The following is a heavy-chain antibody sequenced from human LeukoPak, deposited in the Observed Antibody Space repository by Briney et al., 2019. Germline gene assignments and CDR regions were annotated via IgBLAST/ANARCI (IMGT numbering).Heavy chain of an antibody. D-gene: IGHD6-6*01. J-gene: IGHJ4*02. CDR1: GFTFSSYW. V-gene: IGHV3-7*01. CDR3: AKAREVYSSLNYFDY. CDR2: IRQDGSEK. Sequence: GGSLRLSCAASGFTFSSYWMSWVRQAPGKGLEWVANIRQDGSEKYYVDSVKGRFTISRDNAKNSLCLQMNSLRADDTAVYYCAKAREVYSSLNYFDYWGQGTLVTVSS.